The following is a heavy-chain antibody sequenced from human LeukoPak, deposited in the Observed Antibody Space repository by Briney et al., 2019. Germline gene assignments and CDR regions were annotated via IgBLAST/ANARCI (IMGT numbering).Heavy chain of an antibody. D-gene: IGHD3-22*01. V-gene: IGHV4-59*01. Sequence: PSETLSLTCTVSGGSIISYYWSWIRQPPGQGLEWIGNIYDSGSTNYNPSLKSRVTISVDTSKNQCSLKLSSVTAADTAVYYCARQSISGSSLSYFDYWGQGTLVNVSS. J-gene: IGHJ4*02. CDR3: ARQSISGSSLSYFDY. CDR1: GGSIISYY. CDR2: IYDSGST.